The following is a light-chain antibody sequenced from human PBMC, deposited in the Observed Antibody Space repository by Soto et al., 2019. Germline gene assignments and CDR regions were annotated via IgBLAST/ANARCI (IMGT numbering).Light chain of an antibody. CDR3: ATWDRSLSVGV. J-gene: IGLJ2*01. CDR1: SSNIGNNY. Sequence: QSVLTQPPSVSAAPGQKVTISCSGGSSNIGNNYVFWYQQLPGTAPKLLIYDNDKRPSGIPDRFSGSKSGTSATLGITGLQTGDEADYYCATWDRSLSVGVFGGGTKLTV. CDR2: DND. V-gene: IGLV1-51*01.